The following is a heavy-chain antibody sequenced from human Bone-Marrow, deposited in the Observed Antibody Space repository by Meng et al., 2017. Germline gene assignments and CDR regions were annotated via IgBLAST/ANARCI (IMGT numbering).Heavy chain of an antibody. V-gene: IGHV4-4*07. J-gene: IGHJ6*02. CDR3: ASKISLGEEYYYGMDV. CDR1: GGSISSYY. Sequence: SETLSLTCTVSGGSISSYYWSWIRQPAGKGLEWIGRIYTSGSTNYNPSLKSRVTMSVDTSKNQFSLKLSSVTAADTAVYYCASKISLGEEYYYGMDVWGQGTTVTVSS. D-gene: IGHD3-16*01. CDR2: IYTSGST.